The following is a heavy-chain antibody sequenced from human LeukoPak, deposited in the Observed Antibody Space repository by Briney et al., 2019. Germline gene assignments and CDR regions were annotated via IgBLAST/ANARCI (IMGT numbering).Heavy chain of an antibody. CDR3: ARNLVATGAFDI. J-gene: IGHJ3*02. V-gene: IGHV4-30-4*08. Sequence: SQTLSLTCTVSGGSISSGDYYWSWIRQPPGKGLEWIGYIYYSGSTYCNPSLKSRVTISVDTSKNQFSLKLSSVTAADTAVYYCARNLVATGAFDIWGQGTMVTVSS. CDR1: GGSISSGDYY. D-gene: IGHD5-12*01. CDR2: IYYSGST.